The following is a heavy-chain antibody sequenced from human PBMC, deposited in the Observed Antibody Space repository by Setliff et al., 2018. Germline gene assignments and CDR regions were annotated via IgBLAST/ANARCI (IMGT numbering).Heavy chain of an antibody. CDR1: DGSSSSHY. D-gene: IGHD3-10*01. J-gene: IGHJ5*02. Sequence: SETLSLTCTVSDGSSSSHYWSWIRQPPGKGLEWIGYIHFSGTTNYIPSLKSRVTISLDTSKNQFSLKLSSVTAADTAVYYCARGGSLFDPWGQGTLVTVSS. CDR3: ARGGSLFDP. V-gene: IGHV4-59*11. CDR2: IHFSGTT.